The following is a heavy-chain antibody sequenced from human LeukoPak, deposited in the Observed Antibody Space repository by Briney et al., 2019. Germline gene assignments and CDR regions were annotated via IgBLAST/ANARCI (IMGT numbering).Heavy chain of an antibody. J-gene: IGHJ3*02. V-gene: IGHV4-38-2*02. Sequence: PSQTLSLTCTVSGDSISTGTYYWSWIRQPPGKGLEWIGSIYHSESTYYNPSLKSRVTISVDTSKNQFSLKVSSVTAADTAVYYCARIDFWSGHDAFDIWGQGTMVTVSS. CDR3: ARIDFWSGHDAFDI. CDR1: GDSISTGTYY. CDR2: IYHSEST. D-gene: IGHD3-3*01.